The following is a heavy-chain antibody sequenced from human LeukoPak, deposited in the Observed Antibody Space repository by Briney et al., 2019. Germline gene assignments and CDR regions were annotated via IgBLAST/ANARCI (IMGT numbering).Heavy chain of an antibody. J-gene: IGHJ4*02. V-gene: IGHV3-7*03. D-gene: IGHD3-22*01. CDR2: IKQDRSEK. CDR3: ARATHYYESSGYDY. Sequence: GGSLRLSCAASGFTFTNYWMSWVRQAPGKGLELVANIKQDRSEKYYVDSVKGRFTISRDNAKNSLYLQMNSLRAEDTALYYCARATHYYESSGYDYWGQGTLVTVSS. CDR1: GFTFTNYW.